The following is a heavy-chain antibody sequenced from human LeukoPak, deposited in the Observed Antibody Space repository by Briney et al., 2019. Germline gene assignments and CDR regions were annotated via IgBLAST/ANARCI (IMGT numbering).Heavy chain of an antibody. CDR2: IKQDGSEK. J-gene: IGHJ4*02. V-gene: IGHV3-7*01. D-gene: IGHD2-15*01. CDR1: GFTFSIYW. CDR3: TRDTGCSGGTCYSFYAY. Sequence: PGGSLRLSCAASGFTFSIYWIAWVRQAPGKGLEWGSNIKQDGSEKYYVDSVKGRFNISRDNANNSLYLQMNSLRAEDTAVYSCTRDTGCSGGTCYSFYAYWGQGTLVTVSS.